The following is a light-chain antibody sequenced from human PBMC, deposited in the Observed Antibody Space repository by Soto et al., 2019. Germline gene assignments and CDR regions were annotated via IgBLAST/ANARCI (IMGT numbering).Light chain of an antibody. V-gene: IGKV3-15*01. J-gene: IGKJ5*01. CDR2: DTS. Sequence: DIVMTQTPLSLPVTPGEPATLSRRASQSISDTLAWYQQRPGQAPRLLIYDTSTRATGIPARFSGSGSGTEFTLTISSLQSEDFAVYYCQQYNNWPPITFGQGTRLE. CDR3: QQYNNWPPIT. CDR1: QSISDT.